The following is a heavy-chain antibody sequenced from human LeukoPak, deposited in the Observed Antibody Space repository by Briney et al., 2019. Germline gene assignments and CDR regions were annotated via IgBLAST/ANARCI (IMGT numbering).Heavy chain of an antibody. CDR1: GFTFNSYA. V-gene: IGHV3-30-3*01. Sequence: PGRSLRLSCAASGFTFNSYAMHWVRQAPGKGLEWVAVISYDGSNKYYADSVKGRFTISRDNSKNTLYLQMNSLRAEDTAVYYCARGGIVATYDYWGQGTLVTVSS. CDR2: ISYDGSNK. J-gene: IGHJ4*02. CDR3: ARGGIVATYDY. D-gene: IGHD5-12*01.